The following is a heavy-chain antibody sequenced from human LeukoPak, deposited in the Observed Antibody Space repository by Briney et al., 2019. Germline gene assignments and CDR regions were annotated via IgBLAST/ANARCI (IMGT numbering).Heavy chain of an antibody. J-gene: IGHJ5*02. D-gene: IGHD2-21*02. CDR2: IIPILGIA. CDR1: GGTFSSYA. V-gene: IGHV1-69*04. Sequence: ASVKVSCKASGGTFSSYAISWVRQAPGQGLEWMGRIIPILGIANYARKFQGRVTITADKSTSTAYMELSSLRSEDTAVYYCARDLDCGGDCYSQNNWFDPWGQGTLVTVSS. CDR3: ARDLDCGGDCYSQNNWFDP.